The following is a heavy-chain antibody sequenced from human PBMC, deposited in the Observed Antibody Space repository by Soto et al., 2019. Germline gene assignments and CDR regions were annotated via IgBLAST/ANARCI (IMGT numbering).Heavy chain of an antibody. CDR2: INAHSGGT. J-gene: IGHJ5*02. CDR1: GFSFTGYY. Sequence: CKASGFSFTGYYIHWLRQAPGQGLEWMGWINAHSGGTEYAQKFQGRVTLTRDTSIATAYLTLTSLTSDDTALYYCAKDLTRQPAYWLDPWGQGTQVTVSS. D-gene: IGHD3-16*01. V-gene: IGHV1-2*02. CDR3: AKDLTRQPAYWLDP.